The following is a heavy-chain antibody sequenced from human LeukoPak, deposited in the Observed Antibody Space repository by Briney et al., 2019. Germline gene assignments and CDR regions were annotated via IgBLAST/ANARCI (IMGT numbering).Heavy chain of an antibody. V-gene: IGHV3-30*18. CDR3: VKGYYVFDY. J-gene: IGHJ4*02. CDR1: GFSFSNYG. D-gene: IGHD3-3*01. CDR2: ISHDGSNE. Sequence: GESLRLSCTASGFSFSNYGMHWVRQAPGKGLEWITVISHDGSNEYYADSVKRRFTISSDNSNITLYLQMNILRAEDTAVYYCVKGYYVFDYWGQGTLVTVSS.